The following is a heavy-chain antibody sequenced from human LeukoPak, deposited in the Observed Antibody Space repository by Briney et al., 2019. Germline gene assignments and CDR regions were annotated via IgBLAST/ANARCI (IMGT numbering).Heavy chain of an antibody. V-gene: IGHV3-30*03. CDR3: ARDEDGYPFDY. Sequence: GGSLRLSCAASGFTFDDYGMSWVRQAPGKGLEWVAVISYDGSNKYYADSVKGRFTISRDNSKNTLYLQMNSLRAEDTAVYYCARDEDGYPFDYWGQGTLVTVSS. J-gene: IGHJ4*02. D-gene: IGHD5-24*01. CDR1: GFTFDDYG. CDR2: ISYDGSNK.